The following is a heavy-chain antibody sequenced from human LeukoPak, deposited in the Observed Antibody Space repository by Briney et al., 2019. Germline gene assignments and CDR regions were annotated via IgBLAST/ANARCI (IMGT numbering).Heavy chain of an antibody. CDR3: ATSSAGTHTRDP. Sequence: GASVKDSFKPSVYGFIDDYFNWVRQAPGQSLEWMEWINPQSGATNYAERFQGRVSMDASFDTAYMELSRLTSDDTAVYYCATSSAGTHTRDPWGEGSLVTVSS. CDR2: INPQSGAT. V-gene: IGHV1-2*02. J-gene: IGHJ5*02. D-gene: IGHD6-13*01. CDR1: VYGFIDDY.